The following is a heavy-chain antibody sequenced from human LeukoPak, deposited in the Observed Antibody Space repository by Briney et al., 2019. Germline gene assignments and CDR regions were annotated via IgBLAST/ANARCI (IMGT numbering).Heavy chain of an antibody. CDR2: IRYDGRGK. J-gene: IGHJ4*02. D-gene: IGHD6-19*01. CDR3: AKDSDAWRGSGWYGDPFDY. CDR1: GFTFSSYG. Sequence: GGALRLSCAASGFTFSSYGMHWVRQAPGRGVEWVAFIRYDGRGKYYADSVKGRFIISRDNSKNTLYLQMNSLRAEDTAMYYCAKDSDAWRGSGWYGDPFDYWGQGTLVTVSS. V-gene: IGHV3-30*02.